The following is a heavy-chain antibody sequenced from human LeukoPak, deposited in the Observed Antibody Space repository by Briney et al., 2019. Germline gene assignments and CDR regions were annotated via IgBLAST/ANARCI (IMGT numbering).Heavy chain of an antibody. V-gene: IGHV3-23*01. J-gene: IGHJ5*01. CDR1: GGSFSGYY. Sequence: EALSLTCAVYGGSFSGYYWSWVRQAPGEGLEWVSDINGSGGSTYYADSVKGRFTISRDNLKNTLYLQMNSLRAEDTAVYYCANPPTVTKIRFDSWGQGTLVTVSS. CDR3: ANPPTVTKIRFDS. D-gene: IGHD4-17*01. CDR2: INGSGGST.